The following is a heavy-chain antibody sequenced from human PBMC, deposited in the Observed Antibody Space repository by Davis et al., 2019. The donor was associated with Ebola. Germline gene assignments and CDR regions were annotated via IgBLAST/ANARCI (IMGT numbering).Heavy chain of an antibody. V-gene: IGHV3-30*04. J-gene: IGHJ4*02. CDR1: GFTFSSYA. Sequence: GESLKISCAASGFTFSSYAMHWARQAPGKGLEWVAVISYDGSNKYYADSVKGRFTISRDNSKNTLYLQMNSLRAEDTAVYYCASSIVGAADCWGQGTLVTVSS. D-gene: IGHD1-26*01. CDR2: ISYDGSNK. CDR3: ASSIVGAADC.